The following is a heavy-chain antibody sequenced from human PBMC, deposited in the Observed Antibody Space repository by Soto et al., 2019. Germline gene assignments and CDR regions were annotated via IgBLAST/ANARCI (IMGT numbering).Heavy chain of an antibody. J-gene: IGHJ6*02. V-gene: IGHV3-21*01. CDR2: IRRSGDYT. CDR3: ARSTSLGGMDV. Sequence: EVQLVESGGGLDMPGGSLRLSCIASGFSFSTYSMNWVRQAPGKGLEWVSSIRRSGDYTYYADSLKGRFTISRDNAKNSLSLQIISLRAEDTAVYYCARSTSLGGMDVWGQGTTVTVSS. CDR1: GFSFSTYS. D-gene: IGHD1-1*01.